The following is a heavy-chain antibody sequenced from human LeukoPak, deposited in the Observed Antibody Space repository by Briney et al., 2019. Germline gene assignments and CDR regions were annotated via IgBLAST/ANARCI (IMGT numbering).Heavy chain of an antibody. J-gene: IGHJ4*02. CDR2: ISWDGGST. CDR3: AKDTRRDGYKTVLDY. CDR1: GFTLDDYA. Sequence: GGSLRLSCAASGFTLDDYAMHWVRQAPGKGLEWVSLISWDGGSTYYADSVKGRFTISRDNSKNSLYLQMNSLRAEDTALYYCAKDTRRDGYKTVLDYWGQGTLVTVSS. V-gene: IGHV3-43D*03. D-gene: IGHD5-24*01.